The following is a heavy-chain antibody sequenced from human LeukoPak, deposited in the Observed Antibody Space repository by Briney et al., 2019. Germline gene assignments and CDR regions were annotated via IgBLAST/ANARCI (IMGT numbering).Heavy chain of an antibody. V-gene: IGHV1-2*02. CDR2: INPNSGGT. D-gene: IGHD3-9*01. Sequence: ASVKVSCKASGYTFTGYYMHWVRQAPGQGLEWMGWINPNSGGTNYAQKFQGTVTMTRDTSISTAYMELSRLRSDDTAVYYCARDLEDILTGYPGGYWGQGTLVTVSS. CDR1: GYTFTGYY. CDR3: ARDLEDILTGYPGGY. J-gene: IGHJ4*02.